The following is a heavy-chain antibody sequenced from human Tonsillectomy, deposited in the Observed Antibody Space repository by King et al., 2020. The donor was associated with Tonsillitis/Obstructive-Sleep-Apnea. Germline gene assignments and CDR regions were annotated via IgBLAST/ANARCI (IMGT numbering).Heavy chain of an antibody. CDR1: GFTFSSYV. Sequence: VQLVESGGGVVQPERSLRLSCAASGFTFSSYVMHWVRQAPGKGLEWVAGISYDGSNKYYADSVKGRCTISRDNSKNTLYLQMNSLRTEDTAVYYCARGDDFWSGYSRYYMDVWGKGTTVTVSS. V-gene: IGHV3-30*04. D-gene: IGHD3-3*01. CDR2: ISYDGSNK. J-gene: IGHJ6*03. CDR3: ARGDDFWSGYSRYYMDV.